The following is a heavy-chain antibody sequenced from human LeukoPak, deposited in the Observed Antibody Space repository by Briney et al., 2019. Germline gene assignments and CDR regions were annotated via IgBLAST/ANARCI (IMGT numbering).Heavy chain of an antibody. CDR1: GFTFSSYW. Sequence: GGSLRLSCAASGFTFSSYWMNWVRQAPGKGLEWVSYISSSSSTIYYADSVKGRFTISRDNAKNSLYLQMNSLRAEDTAVYYCAREGIFGIVVVVADAFDIWGQGTMVTVSS. D-gene: IGHD2-15*01. CDR3: AREGIFGIVVVVADAFDI. V-gene: IGHV3-48*01. J-gene: IGHJ3*02. CDR2: ISSSSSTI.